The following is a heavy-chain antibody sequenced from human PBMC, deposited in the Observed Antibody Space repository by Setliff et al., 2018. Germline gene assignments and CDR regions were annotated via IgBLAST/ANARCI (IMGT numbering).Heavy chain of an antibody. CDR3: ARSRGAYCSGGICYTYYFDY. Sequence: PGGSLRLSCTASGFTFSSYAMSWVRQAPGKGVEWVSSIGDSGNSAYYADSVKGRFTISRDNAKNSLYLQMNSLRDEDTAVYYCARSRGAYCSGGICYTYYFDYWGQGTLVTVSS. CDR1: GFTFSSYA. V-gene: IGHV3-23*01. J-gene: IGHJ4*02. CDR2: IGDSGNSA. D-gene: IGHD2-15*01.